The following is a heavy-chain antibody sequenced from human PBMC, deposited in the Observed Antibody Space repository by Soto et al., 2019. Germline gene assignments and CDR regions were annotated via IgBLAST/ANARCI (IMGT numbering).Heavy chain of an antibody. CDR1: GFTFSNYG. Sequence: GGSLRLSCAASGFTFSNYGMHWVRQAPGKGLEWVSAIRKNIESTHYADSVRGRFTISRDNSKNTLYLQMNSLRAEDTAVYYCAEESSSTYYDFWSGYYTGYYYYGMDVWGQGTTVTVSS. D-gene: IGHD3-3*01. CDR2: IRKNIEST. J-gene: IGHJ6*02. CDR3: AEESSSTYYDFWSGYYTGYYYYGMDV. V-gene: IGHV3-23*01.